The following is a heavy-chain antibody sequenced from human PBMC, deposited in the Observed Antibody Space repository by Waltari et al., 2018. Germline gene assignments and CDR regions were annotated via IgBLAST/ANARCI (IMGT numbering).Heavy chain of an antibody. J-gene: IGHJ4*02. CDR2: ISSSGSTI. CDR3: AHVTYYYDSSGYGEDY. CDR1: GFTFSSYE. Sequence: EVQLVESGGGLVQPGGSLRLSCAASGFTFSSYEMNWVRRAPGKGLEWVSYISSSGSTIYYADSVKGRFTISRDNAKNSLYLQMNSLRAEDTAVYYCAHVTYYYDSSGYGEDYWGQGTLVTVSS. D-gene: IGHD3-22*01. V-gene: IGHV3-48*03.